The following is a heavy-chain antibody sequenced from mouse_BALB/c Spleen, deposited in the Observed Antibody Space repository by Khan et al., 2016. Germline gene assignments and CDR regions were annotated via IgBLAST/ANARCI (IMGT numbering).Heavy chain of an antibody. V-gene: IGHV1S137*01. CDR1: GYTFTDYA. D-gene: IGHD2-1*01. Sequence: QVQLQQSGAELVRPGVSVKISCKGYGYTFTDYAMHWVKQSHAKSLEWIGVISTYYGDTSYNQKFEGKATMTVDKYSSTAYMELARLTSEDSAIYYCAREGLNYDYAMDYWGQGTSVTVSS. J-gene: IGHJ4*01. CDR3: AREGLNYDYAMDY. CDR2: ISTYYGDT.